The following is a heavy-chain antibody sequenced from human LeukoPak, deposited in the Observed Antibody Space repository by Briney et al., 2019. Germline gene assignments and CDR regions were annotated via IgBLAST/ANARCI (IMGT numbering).Heavy chain of an antibody. V-gene: IGHV1-46*01. CDR3: AAALLEWFY. Sequence: ASVRVSCKASGGTFSSYAISWVRQAPGQGLEWMGIINPSGGSTSYAQKFQGRVTTTRDTSTSTVYMELSSLRSEDTAVYYCAAALLEWFYWGQGTLVTVSS. CDR1: GGTFSSYA. J-gene: IGHJ4*02. CDR2: INPSGGST. D-gene: IGHD3-3*01.